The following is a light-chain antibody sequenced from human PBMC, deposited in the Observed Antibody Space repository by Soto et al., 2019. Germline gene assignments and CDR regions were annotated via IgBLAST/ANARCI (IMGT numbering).Light chain of an antibody. V-gene: IGKV1-12*01. J-gene: IGKJ2*01. CDR3: QQAISFPFT. CDR2: AAS. Sequence: DIQMTQSPSSVSASVGDRVTVTCRASQDISSWLAWYQQSPGKAPRLLIYAASNLPSRVPSRFSGSESWTDFNLTIRNMQPEDFATYYCQQAISFPFTFGQGTKLEIK. CDR1: QDISSW.